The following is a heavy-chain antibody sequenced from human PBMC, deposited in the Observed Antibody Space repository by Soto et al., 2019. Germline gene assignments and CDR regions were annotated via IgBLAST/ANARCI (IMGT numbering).Heavy chain of an antibody. CDR2: IYYSGST. CDR1: GGNISRGHYY. V-gene: IGHV4-31*03. D-gene: IGHD6-6*01. CDR3: ARDRYSNSNYYYYGMDV. J-gene: IGHJ6*02. Sequence: SKSLSLTCTVSGGNISRGHYYWSRIRPHPGEGVEWIGYIYYSGSTYYNPSLKSRVSISVDTSNKEFSLKPRSVTAADTAVYYCARDRYSNSNYYYYGMDVWGQGTTVTVSS.